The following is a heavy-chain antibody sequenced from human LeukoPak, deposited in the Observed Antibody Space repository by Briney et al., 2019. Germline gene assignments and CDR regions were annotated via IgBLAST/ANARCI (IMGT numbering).Heavy chain of an antibody. Sequence: SETLSLTCTVSGGSISSSSYYWGWIRQPPGEGLEWIGSIYYSGSTYYNPSLKSRVTISVDTSKNQFSLKLSSVTAADTVVYYCAREGDGYDAFDIWGQGTMVTVSS. CDR2: IYYSGST. CDR3: AREGDGYDAFDI. D-gene: IGHD5-24*01. CDR1: GGSISSSSYY. V-gene: IGHV4-39*07. J-gene: IGHJ3*02.